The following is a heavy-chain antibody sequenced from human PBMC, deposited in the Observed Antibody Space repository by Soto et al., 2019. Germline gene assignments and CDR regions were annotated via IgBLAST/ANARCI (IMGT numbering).Heavy chain of an antibody. CDR2: ISWNSDSI. D-gene: IGHD3-3*01. J-gene: IGHJ4*02. Sequence: EAQLVESGGGLVQPGRSLRLSCAGSGFIFDDFAIHWVRQAPGKGLEWVSGISWNSDSIDYADSVKGRFTISRDNAKNYLYVQMNRLRVDNTALYYCPKVGGRYDFWSGPLNFALWGPGTRVTVSS. CDR3: PKVGGRYDFWSGPLNFAL. V-gene: IGHV3-9*01. CDR1: GFIFDDFA.